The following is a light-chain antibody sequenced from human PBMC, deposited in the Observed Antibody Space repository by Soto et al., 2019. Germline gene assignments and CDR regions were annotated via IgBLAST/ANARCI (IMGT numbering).Light chain of an antibody. Sequence: NFMLTQPHSVSESPGKTVTISCTRSSGSIASKYVQWYQQRPGSSPTTVIYGDNRRPSGVPDRFSGSIDSSSNAASLSISGLRTEDEADYYCQSYDSSNPVFGGGTKVTVL. CDR1: SGSIASKY. V-gene: IGLV6-57*01. CDR3: QSYDSSNPV. CDR2: GDN. J-gene: IGLJ3*02.